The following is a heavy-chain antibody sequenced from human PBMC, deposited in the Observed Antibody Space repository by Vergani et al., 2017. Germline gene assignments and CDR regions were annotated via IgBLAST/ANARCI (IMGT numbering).Heavy chain of an antibody. D-gene: IGHD2-2*02. Sequence: EVQLVQSGAEVKKPGESLKISCEGSGYTFTDYWVGWVRQKPGKGLEWMGVVYARDSDTRYSPSFQGQVTISADKSISTAYLQWSSLKASDTAMYYCARPGGYCSSTSCYTKNHWYFDLWGRGTLVTVSS. CDR2: VYARDSDT. J-gene: IGHJ2*01. CDR3: ARPGGYCSSTSCYTKNHWYFDL. CDR1: GYTFTDYW. V-gene: IGHV5-51*01.